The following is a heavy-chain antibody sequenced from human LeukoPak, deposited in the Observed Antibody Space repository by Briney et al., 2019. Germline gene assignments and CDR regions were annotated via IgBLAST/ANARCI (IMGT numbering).Heavy chain of an antibody. J-gene: IGHJ6*03. CDR3: AKRGTYCGGAVHCTYMDV. V-gene: IGHV3-30*02. Sequence: PGGSLRLSCAASGFTFSSYGMHWVRQAPGKGLEWVAFIRYDGSNKYYADSVKGRFTISRDNSKNTLYLQMNSLRAEDMAVYYCAKRGTYCGGAVHCTYMDVWGKGTTVTVSS. CDR1: GFTFSSYG. D-gene: IGHD2-21*01. CDR2: IRYDGSNK.